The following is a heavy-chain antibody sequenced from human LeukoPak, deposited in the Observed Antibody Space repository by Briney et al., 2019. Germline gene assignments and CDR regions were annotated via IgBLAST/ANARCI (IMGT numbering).Heavy chain of an antibody. D-gene: IGHD6-13*01. J-gene: IGHJ4*02. Sequence: SQTLSLTCAVSGGSISSGGYSWSWLRQPPGKGLEWIGYIYHSGSTYYNPSLKSRVTISVDTSKNQFSLKLSSVTAADTAVYYCARVEQGIAAAGLLDYWGQGTLVTVSS. V-gene: IGHV4-30-2*01. CDR3: ARVEQGIAAAGLLDY. CDR2: IYHSGST. CDR1: GGSISSGGYS.